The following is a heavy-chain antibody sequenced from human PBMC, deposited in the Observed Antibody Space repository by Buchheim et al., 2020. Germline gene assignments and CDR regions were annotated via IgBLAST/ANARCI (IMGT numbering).Heavy chain of an antibody. Sequence: QVQLVESGGGVVQPGRSLRLSCAASGFTFSSYGMHWVRQAPGKGLEWVAVISYDGSNKYYADCVKGRFTIYRDNSKNTLYVHMNILRAEDTAVYYCAKVIDIVASATGGMDVWGQGTT. CDR1: GFTFSSYG. D-gene: IGHD2-15*01. J-gene: IGHJ6*02. CDR2: ISYDGSNK. CDR3: AKVIDIVASATGGMDV. V-gene: IGHV3-30*18.